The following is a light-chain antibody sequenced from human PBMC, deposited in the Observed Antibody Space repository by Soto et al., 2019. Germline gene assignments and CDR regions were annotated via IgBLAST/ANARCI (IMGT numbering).Light chain of an antibody. CDR3: QQYGSSPLFT. J-gene: IGKJ3*01. CDR1: QSVSSSY. Sequence: EIVLTQSPGTLSLSPGERATLSCRASQSVSSSYLAWYQQKPGQAPRLLIYGASSRATGIPDRFSGSGSRTDFTLTISRLEPEDFAVYYWQQYGSSPLFTFGPGTKVDIK. CDR2: GAS. V-gene: IGKV3-20*01.